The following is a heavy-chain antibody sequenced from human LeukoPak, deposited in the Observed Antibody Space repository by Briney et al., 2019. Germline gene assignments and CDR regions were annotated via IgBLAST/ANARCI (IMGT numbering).Heavy chain of an antibody. V-gene: IGHV3-66*01. CDR2: IYSGGST. CDR3: ARFDYGDYFDY. J-gene: IGHJ4*02. D-gene: IGHD4-17*01. Sequence: PGGSLRLSCAASGFTVSSNYMSWVRQAPGKGLEWVSVIYSGGSTYYADSVKGRFTISRDNSKNTLYLQTNSLRAEDTAVYYCARFDYGDYFDYWGQGTLVTVSS. CDR1: GFTVSSNY.